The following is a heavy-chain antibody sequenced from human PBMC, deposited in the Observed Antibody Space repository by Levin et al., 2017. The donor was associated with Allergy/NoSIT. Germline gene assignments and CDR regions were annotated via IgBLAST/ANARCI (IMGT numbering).Heavy chain of an antibody. CDR2: ISGSGGST. Sequence: AGGSLRLSCAASGFTFSSYAMSWVRQAPGKGLEWVSAISGSGGSTYYADSVKGRFTISRDNSKNTLYLQMNSLRAEDTAVYYCAKRYYDILAGSDMDVWGKGTTVTVSS. J-gene: IGHJ6*03. V-gene: IGHV3-23*01. CDR3: AKRYYDILAGSDMDV. CDR1: GFTFSSYA. D-gene: IGHD3-9*01.